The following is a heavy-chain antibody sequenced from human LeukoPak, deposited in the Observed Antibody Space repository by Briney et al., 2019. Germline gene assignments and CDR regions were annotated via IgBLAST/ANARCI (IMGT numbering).Heavy chain of an antibody. V-gene: IGHV3-23*01. Sequence: PGGSLRLSCAASGFTFSSYAMSWVRQAPGKGLECFSQIRYDGNDPYYADSVKGRFTISRDNAKNTLYLQMNSLRAEDTAVYFCVRGTSGWSGLDYWGQGTLVTVSS. D-gene: IGHD6-19*01. CDR3: VRGTSGWSGLDY. J-gene: IGHJ4*02. CDR1: GFTFSSYA. CDR2: IRYDGNDP.